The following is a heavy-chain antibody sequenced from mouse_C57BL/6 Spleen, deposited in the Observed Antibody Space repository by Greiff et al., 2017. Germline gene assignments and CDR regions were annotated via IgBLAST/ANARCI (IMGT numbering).Heavy chain of an antibody. CDR2: IDPSDSYT. CDR3: ARSYGSSFFYFDC. D-gene: IGHD1-1*01. V-gene: IGHV1-69*01. Sequence: QVQLQQPGAELVMPGASVKLSCKASGYTFTSYWMHWVKQRPGQGLEWIGEIDPSDSYTNYNQKFKGKSTLTVDKSSSTAYMQLSSLTSEDAAVYYCARSYGSSFFYFDCWGPGTTLTASS. J-gene: IGHJ2*01. CDR1: GYTFTSYW.